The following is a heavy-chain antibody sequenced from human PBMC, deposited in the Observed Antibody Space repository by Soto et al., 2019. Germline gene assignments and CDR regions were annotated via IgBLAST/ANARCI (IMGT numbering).Heavy chain of an antibody. D-gene: IGHD6-13*01. CDR3: ARIRVAAAGSPLYFDY. J-gene: IGHJ4*02. V-gene: IGHV2-26*01. CDR1: GFSLSNARMG. Sequence: SGPTLVNPTETLTLTCTVSGFSLSNARMGVSWIRQPPGKALEWLAHIFSNDEKSYSTSLKSRLTISKDTSKSQVVLTMANMDPVDTATYYCARIRVAAAGSPLYFDYWGQGTLVTVSS. CDR2: IFSNDEK.